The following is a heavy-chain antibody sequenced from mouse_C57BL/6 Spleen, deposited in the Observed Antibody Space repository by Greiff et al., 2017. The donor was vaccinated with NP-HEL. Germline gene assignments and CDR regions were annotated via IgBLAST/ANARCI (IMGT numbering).Heavy chain of an antibody. CDR2: IDPSDSYT. V-gene: IGHV1-50*01. CDR1: GYTFTSYW. Sequence: QVQLQQPGAELVKPGASVKLSCKASGYTFTSYWMQWVKQRPGQGLEWIGEIDPSDSYTNYNQKFKGKATLTVDTSSSTAYMQLSSLTSEGSAVYYCARGEPAWFAYWGQGTLVTVSA. J-gene: IGHJ3*01. CDR3: ARGEPAWFAY.